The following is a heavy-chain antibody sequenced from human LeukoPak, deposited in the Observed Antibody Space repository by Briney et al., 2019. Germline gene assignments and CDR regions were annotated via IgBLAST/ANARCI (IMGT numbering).Heavy chain of an antibody. D-gene: IGHD6-13*01. CDR3: AHIPGIAGD. CDR1: GYTFTSYY. Sequence: ASVKVSCEASGYTFTSYYIHWVRQAPGQGLEWMGWINPNSGATYYAQKFQGRVTVTRNTSINTAYMELSSLKSDDTAVYYCAHIPGIAGDWGQGTLVTVSS. J-gene: IGHJ4*02. CDR2: INPNSGAT. V-gene: IGHV1-2*02.